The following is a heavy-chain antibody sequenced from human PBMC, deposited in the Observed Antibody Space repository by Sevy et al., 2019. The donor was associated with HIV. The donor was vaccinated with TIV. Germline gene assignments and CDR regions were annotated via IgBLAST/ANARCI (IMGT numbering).Heavy chain of an antibody. V-gene: IGHV1-2*06. CDR1: GYTFTGYY. CDR3: AREWGITMTNAFDI. CDR2: INPNSGGT. Sequence: ASVKVSCKASGYTFTGYYMVWVRQAPGQGLEWMGRINPNSGGTNYAQKFQGRVTMTRDTSISTAYMELSSLRSDDTAVYYCAREWGITMTNAFDIWGQGTMVIVSS. D-gene: IGHD3-22*01. J-gene: IGHJ3*02.